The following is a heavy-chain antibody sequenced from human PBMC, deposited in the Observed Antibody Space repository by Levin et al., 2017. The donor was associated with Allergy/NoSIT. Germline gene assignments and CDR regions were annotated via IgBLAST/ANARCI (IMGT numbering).Heavy chain of an antibody. V-gene: IGHV1-69*02. CDR3: ATTYYSDVYY. J-gene: IGHJ4*02. CDR2: IIPILGIA. D-gene: IGHD1-26*01. Sequence: GGSLRLSCKASGGTFSSYTISWVRQAPGQGLEWMGRIIPILGIANYAQKFQGRVTITADKSTSTAYMELSSLRSEDTAVYYCATTYYSDVYYWGQGTLVTVSS. CDR1: GGTFSSYT.